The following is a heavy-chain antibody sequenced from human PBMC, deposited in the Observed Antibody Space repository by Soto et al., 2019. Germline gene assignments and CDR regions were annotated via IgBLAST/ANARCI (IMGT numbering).Heavy chain of an antibody. CDR3: VMVDNYVTPTTQDR. V-gene: IGHV1-18*01. CDR2: ISPYTGNT. J-gene: IGHJ6*02. CDR1: GYIFVNYG. D-gene: IGHD3-16*01. Sequence: QVQLVQSGDEVKKPGASVKVSCKASGYIFVNYGIAWVRQAPGQGLEWRGWISPYTGNTHTATKGHVKITMTTDKSTRTTYMDMRSMTSHDTSIYYLVMVDNYVTPTTQDRWGQETTVT.